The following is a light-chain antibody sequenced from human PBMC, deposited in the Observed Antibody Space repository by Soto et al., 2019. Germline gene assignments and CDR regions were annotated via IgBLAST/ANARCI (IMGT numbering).Light chain of an antibody. J-gene: IGKJ1*01. CDR1: QSLLQSNGYNY. V-gene: IGKV2-28*01. CDR3: MQALQAPMR. CDR2: MGF. Sequence: DIVMTQSPLSLPVTPGEPASISCRSSQSLLQSNGYNYVHWYLQKPGQSPQLLSYMGFNRASGVPDRFSGSGTGTDFTLRISRVEAEDVGVYYCMQALQAPMRFGQGTRVEIK.